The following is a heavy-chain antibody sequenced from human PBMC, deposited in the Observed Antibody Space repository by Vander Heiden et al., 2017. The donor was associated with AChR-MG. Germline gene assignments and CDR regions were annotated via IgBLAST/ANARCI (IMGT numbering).Heavy chain of an antibody. V-gene: IGHV3-9*01. CDR1: GFPFDEYA. Sequence: EVQLVESGGGLVQPGRSLRLACAASGFPFDEYAMHWVRQAPGKGLEWVSGISWNSGSIGYADSVKGRFTISRDNAKNSLYLQMNSLRAEDTALYYCAKAYYYGSGSSFDPWGQGTLVTVSS. CDR3: AKAYYYGSGSSFDP. D-gene: IGHD3-10*01. CDR2: ISWNSGSI. J-gene: IGHJ5*02.